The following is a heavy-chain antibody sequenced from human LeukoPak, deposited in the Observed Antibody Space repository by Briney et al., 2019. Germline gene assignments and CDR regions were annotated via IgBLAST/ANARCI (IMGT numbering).Heavy chain of an antibody. Sequence: GESLKISCKGSGYSYTSYWIGWVRQMPGKGLEWMGIIYPGDSDTRYSPSFQGQVTISADKSISTAYLQWSSLKASDTAMYSCARRRRIYVFWSGYNSGYYFDYWGQGTLVTVSS. CDR2: IYPGDSDT. D-gene: IGHD3-3*01. CDR1: GYSYTSYW. V-gene: IGHV5-51*01. CDR3: ARRRRIYVFWSGYNSGYYFDY. J-gene: IGHJ4*02.